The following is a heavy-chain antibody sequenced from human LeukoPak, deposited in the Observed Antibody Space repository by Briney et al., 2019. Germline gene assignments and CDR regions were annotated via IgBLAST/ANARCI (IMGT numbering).Heavy chain of an antibody. D-gene: IGHD3-22*01. CDR2: ISGSGGST. CDR1: GFTFSSYA. V-gene: IGHV3-23*01. Sequence: PGGSLRLSCAASGFTFSSYAMSWVRQAPGKGLEWVSAISGSGGSTYYADSVKGRFTISRDNSKNTLYLQMNSLRAEDTAVYYCLGYDTSGYYSTFDYWGQGTLVTVSS. J-gene: IGHJ4*02. CDR3: LGYDTSGYYSTFDY.